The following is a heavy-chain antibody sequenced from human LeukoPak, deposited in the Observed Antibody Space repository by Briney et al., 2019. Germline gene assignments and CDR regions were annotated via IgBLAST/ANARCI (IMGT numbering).Heavy chain of an antibody. Sequence: GGSLRLSCAASGFTFSSYAMHWVRQAPGKGLEWVANIKQDGSERSYVDSVKGRFTISRDNAKNSLYLQMNTLRAEDTAVYYCARDMVTNFDYWGQGTLVTVSS. V-gene: IGHV3-7*01. J-gene: IGHJ4*02. CDR3: ARDMVTNFDY. CDR2: IKQDGSER. CDR1: GFTFSSYA. D-gene: IGHD2-21*02.